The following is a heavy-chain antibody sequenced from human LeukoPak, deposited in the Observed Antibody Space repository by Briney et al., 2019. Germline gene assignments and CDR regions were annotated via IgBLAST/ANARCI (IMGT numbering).Heavy chain of an antibody. V-gene: IGHV1-69*01. CDR2: IIPIFGTT. D-gene: IGHD2-2*01. CDR1: GGTFSTYV. Sequence: SVKVSCKASGGTFSTYVISWVRQAPGQGLEWMGLIIPIFGTTNYAQTFQGRVTITADESTSTAYMELSSLRSDDTAVYYCATDQDIVSIPAALDIWGQGTTVTVSS. J-gene: IGHJ6*02. CDR3: ATDQDIVSIPAALDI.